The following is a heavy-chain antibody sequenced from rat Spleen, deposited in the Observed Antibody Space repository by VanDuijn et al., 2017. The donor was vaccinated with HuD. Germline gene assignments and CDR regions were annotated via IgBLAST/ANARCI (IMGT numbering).Heavy chain of an antibody. CDR1: GFSLTTYN. CDR2: IWNTGGT. CDR3: ARDSGPITIAVTGMVDY. D-gene: IGHD1-2*01. V-gene: IGHV2-41*01. J-gene: IGHJ2*01. Sequence: QVQLKESGPGLVQPSQTLSLTCTIAGFSLTTYNVHWVRQPPGKGLEWMGLIWNTGGTRYNSALKSRLTISKDTSKSQVFLKMNSLQTEDTATYYCARDSGPITIAVTGMVDYWGQGVMVTVSS.